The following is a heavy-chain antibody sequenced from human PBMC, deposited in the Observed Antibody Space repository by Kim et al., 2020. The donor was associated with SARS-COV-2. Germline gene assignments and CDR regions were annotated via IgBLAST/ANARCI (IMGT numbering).Heavy chain of an antibody. CDR3: ARAVWFVVVPAATDAVFDY. Sequence: GGSLRLSCAASRFTFSSYSMNWVRQAPEKGLEWVSSISSSSSYIYYADSVKGRFTISRDNAKNSLYLQMNSLRAEDTAVYYCARAVWFVVVPAATDAVFDYWGQGTLGTVSA. CDR2: ISSSSSYI. V-gene: IGHV3-21*01. J-gene: IGHJ4*02. D-gene: IGHD2-2*01. CDR1: RFTFSSYS.